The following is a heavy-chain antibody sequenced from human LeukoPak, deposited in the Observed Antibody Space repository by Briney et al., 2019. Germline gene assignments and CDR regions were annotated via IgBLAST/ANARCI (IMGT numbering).Heavy chain of an antibody. J-gene: IGHJ4*02. CDR2: IYYSGST. V-gene: IGHV4-59*12. Sequence: SETLSLTCTVSGGSISSYYWSWIRQPPGKGLEWIGYIYYSGSTNYNPSLKSRVTISVDTSKNQFSLKLSSVTAADTAVYYCARETMIDDYFDYWGQGTLVTVSS. CDR3: ARETMIDDYFDY. CDR1: GGSISSYY. D-gene: IGHD3-22*01.